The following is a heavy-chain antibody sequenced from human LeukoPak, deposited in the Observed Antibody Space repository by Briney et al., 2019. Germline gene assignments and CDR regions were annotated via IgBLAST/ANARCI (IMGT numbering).Heavy chain of an antibody. V-gene: IGHV3-30*18. Sequence: GGSLRLSCAASGFTFSSYGMHWVRQAPGKGLEWVAVISYDGSSKYYADSVKGRFTISRDNSKNTLYLQMNSLRAEDTAVYYCAKKEVAYYYGMDVWGQGTTVTVSS. D-gene: IGHD5-24*01. J-gene: IGHJ6*02. CDR1: GFTFSSYG. CDR2: ISYDGSSK. CDR3: AKKEVAYYYGMDV.